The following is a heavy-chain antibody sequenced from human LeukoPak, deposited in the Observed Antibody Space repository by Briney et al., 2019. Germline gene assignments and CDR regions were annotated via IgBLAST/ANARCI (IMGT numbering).Heavy chain of an antibody. CDR1: GGSINSYY. D-gene: IGHD4-17*01. J-gene: IGHJ2*01. CDR3: ARDSSGYGSSWHFDL. Sequence: SETLSLTCTVSGGSINSYYWSWIRQPPGKGLEWIGYIHYSGTTKYNPSLKSRVTISVDTSKNQFSLNLNSVTAADTAVYYCARDSSGYGSSWHFDLWGRGTLVTVSS. CDR2: IHYSGTT. V-gene: IGHV4-59*01.